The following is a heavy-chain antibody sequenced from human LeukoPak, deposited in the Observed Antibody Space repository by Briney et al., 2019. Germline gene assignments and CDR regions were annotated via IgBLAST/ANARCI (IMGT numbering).Heavy chain of an antibody. V-gene: IGHV3-9*01. D-gene: IGHD3-22*01. CDR1: GFIFDDYA. J-gene: IGHJ4*02. CDR3: AEGHYDGGDYYYFDY. CDR2: ISWNSGSI. Sequence: GGSLRLSCAASGFIFDDYAMHWVRQAPGKGLEWVSSISWNSGSIAYADAVKGRFTISRDNAKNSLSLQMNSLRAEDTAVYYCAEGHYDGGDYYYFDYWGQGTQVTVSS.